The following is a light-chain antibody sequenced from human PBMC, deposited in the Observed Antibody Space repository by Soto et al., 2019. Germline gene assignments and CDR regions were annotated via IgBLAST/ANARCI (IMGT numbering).Light chain of an antibody. CDR3: AAWDDSLNGVV. CDR1: SSDVGGYNY. CDR2: DVS. Sequence: QSALTQPRSVSGSPGQSVTISCTGTSSDVGGYNYVSWYQQHPDKAPKLMIYDVSKRPSGVPDRFSGSKSGNTASLTISGLQAEDEADYYCAAWDDSLNGVVFGGGTKVTVL. J-gene: IGLJ2*01. V-gene: IGLV2-11*01.